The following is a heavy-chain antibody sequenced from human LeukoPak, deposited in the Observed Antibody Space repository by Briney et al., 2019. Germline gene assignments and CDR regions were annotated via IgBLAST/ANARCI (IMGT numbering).Heavy chain of an antibody. D-gene: IGHD6-13*01. Sequence: PGGSLRLSCAASGFTFSSYAMHWVRQAPGKGLEWVAVISYDGSNKYYADSVKGRFTISRDNSKNTLYLQMNSLRAEDTAVYYCARGFKAGTSAFDIWGQGTMVTVSS. V-gene: IGHV3-30-3*01. CDR2: ISYDGSNK. CDR3: ARGFKAGTSAFDI. J-gene: IGHJ3*02. CDR1: GFTFSSYA.